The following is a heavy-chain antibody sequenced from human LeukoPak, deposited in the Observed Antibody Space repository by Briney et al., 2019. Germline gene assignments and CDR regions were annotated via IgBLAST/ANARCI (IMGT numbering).Heavy chain of an antibody. Sequence: GGSLRLSCAASGFRFSNSWMYWVRQGPGKGPVWVSRMKTDGTRIEYADSVKGRFTISRDNAKNTLFLQMSSLRVEDTAVYYCARGADHGGSYYPDWGQGTRVTVSS. V-gene: IGHV3-74*01. CDR2: MKTDGTRI. CDR3: ARGADHGGSYYPD. D-gene: IGHD3-10*01. CDR1: GFRFSNSW. J-gene: IGHJ4*02.